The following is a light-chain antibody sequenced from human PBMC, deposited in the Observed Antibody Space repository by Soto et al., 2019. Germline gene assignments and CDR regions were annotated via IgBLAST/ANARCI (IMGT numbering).Light chain of an antibody. Sequence: DIQMTQSPSTLSASVGDRVTITCRASQSISSWLAWYQQKPGKAPKLLIFDASSLESGTPSRFSGRRSGTDFTLTISRLEPEDFAVYYCQQYGSSRPCTFGGGTKVDIK. CDR2: DAS. CDR3: QQYGSSRPCT. CDR1: QSISSW. J-gene: IGKJ4*01. V-gene: IGKV1-5*01.